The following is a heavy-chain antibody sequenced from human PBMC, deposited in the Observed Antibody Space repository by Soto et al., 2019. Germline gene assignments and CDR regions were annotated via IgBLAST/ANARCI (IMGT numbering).Heavy chain of an antibody. V-gene: IGHV3-21*01. J-gene: IGHJ6*02. D-gene: IGHD2-2*01. CDR2: IGSSGGYI. CDR1: GFIFSDFS. Sequence: AGGSLRLSCAVSGFIFSDFSMNWVRQAPGKGLEWVASIGSSGGYIFYADSVKGRFTISRDNAKKSLDLQINSLRAEDTAVYYCAREKKHQSLGGRFGMDVWGQGTTVTVSS. CDR3: AREKKHQSLGGRFGMDV.